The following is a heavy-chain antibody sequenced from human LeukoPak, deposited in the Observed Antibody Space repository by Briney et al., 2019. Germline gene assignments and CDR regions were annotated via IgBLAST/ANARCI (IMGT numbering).Heavy chain of an antibody. CDR1: GFTFGSYW. CDR3: AKGYRNYYGSGFFDY. J-gene: IGHJ4*02. V-gene: IGHV3-74*01. CDR2: IKSDGSST. D-gene: IGHD3-10*01. Sequence: GGSLRLSCAASGFTFGSYWMHWVRHTPGKGLVWVSRIKSDGSSTSYADSVKGRFTISRDNAKNTLYLQMNSLRAEDTAVYYCAKGYRNYYGSGFFDYWGQGTLVTVSS.